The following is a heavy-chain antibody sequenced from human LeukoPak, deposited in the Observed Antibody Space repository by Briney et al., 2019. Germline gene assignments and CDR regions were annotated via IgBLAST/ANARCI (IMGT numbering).Heavy chain of an antibody. V-gene: IGHV4-59*01. CDR3: ATSIAAAGRDFDY. J-gene: IGHJ4*02. D-gene: IGHD6-13*01. CDR2: IYYSGST. Sequence: SETLSLTCTVSGGSISSYYWSWIRQPPGKGLEWIGYIYYSGSTNYNPSLKSRVTISVDTSKNQFSLKLSSMTAADTAVYYCATSIAAAGRDFDYWGQGTLVTVSS. CDR1: GGSISSYY.